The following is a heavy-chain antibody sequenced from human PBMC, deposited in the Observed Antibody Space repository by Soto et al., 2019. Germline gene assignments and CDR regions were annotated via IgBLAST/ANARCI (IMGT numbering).Heavy chain of an antibody. J-gene: IGHJ6*02. CDR2: IYYSGST. CDR1: GGSISSGDYY. Sequence: SETLSLTCTVSGGSISSGDYYWSWILQPPGKGLEWIGYIYYSGSTNYNPSLKSRVTISVDTSKNQFSLKLSSVTAADTAVYYCARDLARLRLGELSLDYGMDVWGQGTTVTVSS. D-gene: IGHD3-16*02. CDR3: ARDLARLRLGELSLDYGMDV. V-gene: IGHV4-61*08.